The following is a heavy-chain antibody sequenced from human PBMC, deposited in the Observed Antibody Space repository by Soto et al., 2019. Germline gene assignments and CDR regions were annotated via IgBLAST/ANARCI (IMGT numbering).Heavy chain of an antibody. CDR2: ISHTGST. CDR1: GGSITSGNSYS. V-gene: IGHV4-30-2*01. D-gene: IGHD2-15*01. Sequence: SETLSLTCAVSGGSITSGNSYSWSWIRQPPGKGLEWIGSISHTGSTSYNPSLKSRVTMSVDKSKNQFSLKLSSVTAADMGVYYCARAVATYFGNWFDPWGQGNLVTVSS. CDR3: ARAVATYFGNWFDP. J-gene: IGHJ5*02.